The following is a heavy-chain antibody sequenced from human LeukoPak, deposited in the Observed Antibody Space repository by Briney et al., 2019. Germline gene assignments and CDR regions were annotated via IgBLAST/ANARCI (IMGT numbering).Heavy chain of an antibody. CDR3: ARAVLRRHYYGSGRYFDY. Sequence: PSETLSLTCTVSGGSISSYYWSWLRQPPGKGLGGIGYIYYSGSTNYNPSLKSRVTISVDTSKNQFSLKLSSVPAADTAVYYCARAVLRRHYYGSGRYFDYWGQGTLVTVSS. CDR1: GGSISSYY. CDR2: IYYSGST. V-gene: IGHV4-59*01. J-gene: IGHJ4*02. D-gene: IGHD3-10*01.